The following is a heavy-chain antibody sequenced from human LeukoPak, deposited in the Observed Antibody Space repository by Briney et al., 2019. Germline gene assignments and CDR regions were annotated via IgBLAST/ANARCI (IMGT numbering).Heavy chain of an antibody. CDR3: ARDQEGFDY. CDR2: IYPRDGST. V-gene: IGHV1-46*01. Sequence: ASVTVSCTASGYTFTSNYIHWVRQAPGQGLEWMGMIYPRDGSTSFAQKFQGRVTVTRDTSTSTVHMELSGLRSEDTAVYYCARDQEGFDYWGQGTLVTVSS. J-gene: IGHJ4*02. CDR1: GYTFTSNY.